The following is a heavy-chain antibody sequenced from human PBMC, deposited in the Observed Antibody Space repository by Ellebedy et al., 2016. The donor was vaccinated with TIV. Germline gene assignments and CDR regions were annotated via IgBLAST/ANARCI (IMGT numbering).Heavy chain of an antibody. CDR3: ARHLSLVPMSFDD. D-gene: IGHD3-10*01. Sequence: MPSETLSLTCAVYAASSRGYYWSWILHPPGKELEWVGHIYYSGTTNYNPSLTTRVTTSIDTSKNQFSLKVSSVTAADTAVYYCARHLSLVPMSFDDWGRGTLVTVSS. CDR2: IYYSGTT. J-gene: IGHJ4*02. V-gene: IGHV4-59*08. CDR1: AASSRGYY.